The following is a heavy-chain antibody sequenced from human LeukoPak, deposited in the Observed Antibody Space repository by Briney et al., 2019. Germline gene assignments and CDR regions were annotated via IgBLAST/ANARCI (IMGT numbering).Heavy chain of an antibody. D-gene: IGHD6-19*01. CDR2: INPNSGGT. CDR3: ARDLLSSGWYHWFDP. CDR1: GYTFTGYY. J-gene: IGHJ5*02. Sequence: ASVKVSCKASGYTFTGYYMHWLRQAPGQGLEWMGWINPNSGGTNYAQKFQGRVTMTRDTSISTAYMELSRLRSDDTAVYYCARDLLSSGWYHWFDPWGQGTLVTVSS. V-gene: IGHV1-2*02.